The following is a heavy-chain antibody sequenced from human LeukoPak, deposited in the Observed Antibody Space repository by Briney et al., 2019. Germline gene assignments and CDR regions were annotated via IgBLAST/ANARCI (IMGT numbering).Heavy chain of an antibody. D-gene: IGHD2-2*01. CDR1: GFTFSIYT. Sequence: GSLSLSFADSGFTFSIYTMHWFRPAPGTGLEWVAVISNNGGHINYVDSVRGRFTISRDNSRNTLYLQMDSLRAEDTAVYYCARERASCYFDYWGQGTPVTVSS. V-gene: IGHV3-30*04. CDR3: ARERASCYFDY. J-gene: IGHJ4*02. CDR2: ISNNGGHI.